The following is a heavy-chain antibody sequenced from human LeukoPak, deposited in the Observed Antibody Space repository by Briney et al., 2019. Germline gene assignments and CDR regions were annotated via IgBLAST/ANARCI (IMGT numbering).Heavy chain of an antibody. V-gene: IGHV3-74*01. J-gene: IGHJ4*02. D-gene: IGHD4-23*01. Sequence: WGSLRLSCAASGFTFSSYWMNWVRQAPGKGLVWVSRIASDGSSTTYADSVKGRFSISRDNAKNTLYLQMNSLRVEDTAVYYCARGRPHGNDYWGQGTLDTVSS. CDR3: ARGRPHGNDY. CDR1: GFTFSSYW. CDR2: IASDGSST.